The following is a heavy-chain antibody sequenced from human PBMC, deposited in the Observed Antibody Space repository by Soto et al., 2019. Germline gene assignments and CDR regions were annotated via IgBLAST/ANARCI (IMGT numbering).Heavy chain of an antibody. Sequence: EVQLVESGGGLIQPGGSLRLSCAASGFTISSNYMSWVRQAPGKGLDWVSVIYSGGSTYHVDSVKGRFTISRDNSKNTLYLQMNSLRAEDTAVYYCVRALWFGSNWGQATLVTVSS. CDR1: GFTISSNY. J-gene: IGHJ4*02. D-gene: IGHD3-10*01. CDR3: VRALWFGSN. V-gene: IGHV3-53*01. CDR2: IYSGGST.